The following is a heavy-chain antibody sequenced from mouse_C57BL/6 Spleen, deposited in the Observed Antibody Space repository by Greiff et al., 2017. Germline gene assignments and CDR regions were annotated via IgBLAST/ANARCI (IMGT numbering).Heavy chain of an antibody. CDR1: GFSLTSYG. D-gene: IGHD1-1*01. CDR2: IWRGGST. Sequence: QVQLQQSGPGLVQPSQSLSITCTVSGFSLTSYGVHWVRQSPGKGLEWLGVIWRGGSTDYNAAFMSRLSITKDNSKSQVFFKMNSLQADDTAIYYCAKIHGSSYDYAMDYWGQGTSVTVSS. J-gene: IGHJ4*01. CDR3: AKIHGSSYDYAMDY. V-gene: IGHV2-5*01.